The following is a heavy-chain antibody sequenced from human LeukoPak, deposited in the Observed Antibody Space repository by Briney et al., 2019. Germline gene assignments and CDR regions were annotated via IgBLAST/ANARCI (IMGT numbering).Heavy chain of an antibody. D-gene: IGHD6-13*01. CDR2: MNPNSGNT. Sequence: ASVKVSYKASGYTFTSYDINWVRQATGQGLEWMGWMNPNSGNTGYAQKFQGRVTMTRNTSISTAYMELSSLRSEDTAVYYCARDIAAAGTLSPWGQGTLVTASS. CDR3: ARDIAAAGTLSP. J-gene: IGHJ5*02. V-gene: IGHV1-8*01. CDR1: GYTFTSYD.